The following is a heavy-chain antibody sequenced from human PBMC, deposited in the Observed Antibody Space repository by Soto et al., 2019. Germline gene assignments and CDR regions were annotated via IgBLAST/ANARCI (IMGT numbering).Heavy chain of an antibody. CDR2: IYYSGST. CDR3: ARVGDIVVVPAAQTFWFDP. Sequence: QVQLQESGPGLVKPSQTLSLTCTVSGGSISSGGYYWSWIRQHPGKGLEWIGYIYYSGSTYYNPSLKSRVTISVDTSKNQFSLKLSSVTAADTAVYYCARVGDIVVVPAAQTFWFDPWGQGTLVTVSS. D-gene: IGHD2-2*01. V-gene: IGHV4-31*03. J-gene: IGHJ5*02. CDR1: GGSISSGGYY.